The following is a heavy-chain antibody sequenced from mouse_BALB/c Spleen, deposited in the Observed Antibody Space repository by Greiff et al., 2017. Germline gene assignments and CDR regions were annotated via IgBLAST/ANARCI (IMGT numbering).Heavy chain of an antibody. V-gene: IGHV3-2*02. CDR3: ARYYGSRGLDY. D-gene: IGHD1-1*01. CDR2: ISYSGST. CDR1: GYSITSDYA. Sequence: VQLKESGPGLVKPSQSLSLTCTVTGYSITSDYAWNWIRQFPGNKLEWMGYISYSGSTSYNPSLKSRISITRDTSKNQFFLQLNSVTTEDTATYYCARYYGSRGLDYWGQGTTLTVSS. J-gene: IGHJ2*01.